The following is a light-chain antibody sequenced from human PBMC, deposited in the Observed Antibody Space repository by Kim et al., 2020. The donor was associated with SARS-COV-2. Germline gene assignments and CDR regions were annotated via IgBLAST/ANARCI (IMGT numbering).Light chain of an antibody. CDR3: AAWDDSVNAWL. Sequence: ELTQPPSASGAPGQRITISCSGSTSNIGTKYVHWYRQFPGTAPKLLIYRNKQRPSGVPDRISGSKSGTSASLVISGLRSEDEADYYCAAWDDSVNAWLFGGGTQRTVL. J-gene: IGLJ3*02. CDR2: RNK. V-gene: IGLV1-47*01. CDR1: TSNIGTKY.